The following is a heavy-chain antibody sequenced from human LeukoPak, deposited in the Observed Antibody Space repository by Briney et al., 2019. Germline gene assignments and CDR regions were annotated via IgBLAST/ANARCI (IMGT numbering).Heavy chain of an antibody. CDR3: ARAPTRFLEWLTIDY. V-gene: IGHV3-9*01. Sequence: GGSLRLSCAASGFTFDDYAMHWVRQAPGKGLEWVSGISWNSGSIGYADSVKGRFTISRDNAKNSLYLQMNSLRAEDTALYYCARAPTRFLEWLTIDYWGQGTLVTVSS. CDR2: ISWNSGSI. CDR1: GFTFDDYA. D-gene: IGHD3-3*01. J-gene: IGHJ4*02.